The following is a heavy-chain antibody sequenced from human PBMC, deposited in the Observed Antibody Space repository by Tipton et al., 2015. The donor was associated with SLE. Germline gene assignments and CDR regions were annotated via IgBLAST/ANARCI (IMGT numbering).Heavy chain of an antibody. J-gene: IGHJ6*03. V-gene: IGHV4-59*08. D-gene: IGHD1-26*01. CDR2: INYSGST. Sequence: TLSLTCTVSGGSITNYHWNWIRQSPGKGLEWIGYINYSGSTKYNPSLKSRVTISLDSSKNQFSLKLTSVTAADTAVYYCATGYGGSYSYFFYMDVWGKGTTVTVFS. CDR3: ATGYGGSYSYFFYMDV. CDR1: GGSITNYH.